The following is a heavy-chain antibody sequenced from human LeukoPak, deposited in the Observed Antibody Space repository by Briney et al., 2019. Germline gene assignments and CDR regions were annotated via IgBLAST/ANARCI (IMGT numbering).Heavy chain of an antibody. CDR1: GFTFSTYW. CDR3: ARGGATQYNY. CDR2: VKHDGSEK. V-gene: IGHV3-7*01. Sequence: GGSLRLSCAAASGFTFSTYWMSWVRQAPGKGLEWVANVKHDGSEKSYVDSVKGRFTISRDNAKNSLYLQMNSLRAEDTAGYYCARGGATQYNYWGQGTLVTVSS. D-gene: IGHD3-10*01. J-gene: IGHJ4*02.